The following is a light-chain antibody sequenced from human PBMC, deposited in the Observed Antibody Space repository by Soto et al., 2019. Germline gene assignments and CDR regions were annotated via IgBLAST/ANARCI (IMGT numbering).Light chain of an antibody. CDR3: EQYDNWHAWT. CDR1: QSVSNN. V-gene: IGKV3-15*01. Sequence: ILMTQSPATLSVSPGERATLSCRASQSVSNNLAWYQQKPGQAPRLLIYDAYTRATGIPARFSGSGSGTEITLTISGLQFEYFAVYYCEQYDNWHAWTFGAGTKVEIK. J-gene: IGKJ1*01. CDR2: DAY.